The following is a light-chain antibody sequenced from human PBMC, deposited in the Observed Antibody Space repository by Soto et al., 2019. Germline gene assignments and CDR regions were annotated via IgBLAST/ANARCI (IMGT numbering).Light chain of an antibody. CDR2: GSS. Sequence: EVVLTQSPGTLSLSPGERATLSCRASQSVTNNYFAWYQQKPGQAPRLLIFGSSDRATGIPDRFSGSGSGTDFTLTISRLEPEDFAVYYCQQYGSSPPYTFGQGTQLEIQ. CDR3: QQYGSSPPYT. CDR1: QSVTNNY. V-gene: IGKV3-20*01. J-gene: IGKJ2*01.